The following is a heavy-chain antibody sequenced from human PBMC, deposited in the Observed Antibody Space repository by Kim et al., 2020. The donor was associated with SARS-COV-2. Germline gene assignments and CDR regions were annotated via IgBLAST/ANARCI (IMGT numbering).Heavy chain of an antibody. V-gene: IGHV3-64D*09. D-gene: IGHD1-26*01. CDR3: VPGINLIHGATS. CDR1: GFSFSSCS. CDR2: FYANGDRT. J-gene: IGHJ4*02. Sequence: GGSLRLSCSASGFSFSSCSMLWVRQAPGKGLEFVSRFYANGDRTFYGDSANGRCTITRDNSKNTLTLQMRSQSLEDKATYYCVPGINLIHGATSWGQGT.